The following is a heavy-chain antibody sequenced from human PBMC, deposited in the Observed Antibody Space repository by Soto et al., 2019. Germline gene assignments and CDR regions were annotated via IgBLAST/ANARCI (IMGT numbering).Heavy chain of an antibody. V-gene: IGHV3-30-3*01. J-gene: IGHJ5*02. Sequence: QVQLVESGGGVVQPGRSLTLSCAASGFTFSTYAMHWVRQAPGKGLEWVAVISYDGSNQIYTDSVKGRYTISRDNSNNTLYPQMNSLRPEDTAVFYCARDSMPAAGINWAFNWFDPWGQGTLVTVSS. CDR3: ARDSMPAAGINWAFNWFDP. CDR1: GFTFSTYA. D-gene: IGHD6-13*01. CDR2: ISYDGSNQ.